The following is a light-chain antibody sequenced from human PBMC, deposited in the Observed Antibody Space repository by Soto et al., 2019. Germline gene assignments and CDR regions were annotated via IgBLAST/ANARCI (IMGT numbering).Light chain of an antibody. J-gene: IGKJ4*01. CDR2: GAS. V-gene: IGKV3-20*01. CDR1: QSVSSSY. Sequence: EIVLTQSPGTLSLSPGERATLSCRASQSVSSSYLAWYQQKPGQAPRLLIYGASSRATGIPDRFSGSGSGIVLTLTISRLEPEDFAVYYCQQYGSSPLLTFGGGTKVEIK. CDR3: QQYGSSPLLT.